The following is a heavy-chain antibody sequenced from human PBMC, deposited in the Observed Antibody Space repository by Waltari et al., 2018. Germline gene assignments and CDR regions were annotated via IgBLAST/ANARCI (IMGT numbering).Heavy chain of an antibody. J-gene: IGHJ5*02. V-gene: IGHV4-34*01. CDR3: ARPFYTNSWIFDP. CDR2: INHSVST. CDR1: GESFSGYY. Sequence: QVQLQQWGAGLLKPSETLSLTCAVYGESFSGYYWTWIRQPPGKGLEWIGQINHSVSTNNNPSLESRVTISLDTSKNQVSLKLSSVTSSETAVYYCARPFYTNSWIFDPWGQGSLVTVSS. D-gene: IGHD2-2*02.